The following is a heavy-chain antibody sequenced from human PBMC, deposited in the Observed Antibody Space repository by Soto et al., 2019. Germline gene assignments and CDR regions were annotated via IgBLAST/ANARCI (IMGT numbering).Heavy chain of an antibody. CDR1: GGTFSSYA. J-gene: IGHJ6*02. V-gene: IGHV1-69*12. CDR3: ARSLTGTYYYYGMDV. CDR2: IIPIFGTA. Sequence: QVQLVQSGAEVKKPGSSVKVSCKASGGTFSSYAINWVRQAPGQGLEWMGGIIPIFGTADYAQKFQGRVTITADESTSTAYMELSSLTSDDTAVYYCARSLTGTYYYYGMDVWGQGTTVTVSS. D-gene: IGHD1-20*01.